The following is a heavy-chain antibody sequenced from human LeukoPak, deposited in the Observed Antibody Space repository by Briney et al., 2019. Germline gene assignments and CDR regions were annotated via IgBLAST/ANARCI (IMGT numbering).Heavy chain of an antibody. CDR3: AKDRGYSYGGVDY. J-gene: IGHJ4*02. Sequence: GGSLRLSCAASGFTFSSYGMHWVRQAPGKGLEWVAVISYGGSNKYYADSVKGRFTISRDNSKNMLYLQMNSLRAEDTAVYYCAKDRGYSYGGVDYWGQGTLVTVSS. V-gene: IGHV3-30*18. D-gene: IGHD5-18*01. CDR1: GFTFSSYG. CDR2: ISYGGSNK.